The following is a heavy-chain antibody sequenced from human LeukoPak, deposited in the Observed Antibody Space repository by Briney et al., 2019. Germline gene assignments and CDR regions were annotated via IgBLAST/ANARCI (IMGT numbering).Heavy chain of an antibody. CDR2: IYTSGST. CDR1: GGSISSYY. CDR3: ARGGKYSGSSPGAFDI. V-gene: IGHV4-4*09. J-gene: IGHJ3*02. D-gene: IGHD6-6*01. Sequence: SETLSLTCTVSGGSISSYYWSWIRQPPGKGLEWIGYIYTSGSTNYNPSLKSRVTISVDTSKNQFSLKLSSVTAADTAVYYCARGGKYSGSSPGAFDIWGQGTMVTASS.